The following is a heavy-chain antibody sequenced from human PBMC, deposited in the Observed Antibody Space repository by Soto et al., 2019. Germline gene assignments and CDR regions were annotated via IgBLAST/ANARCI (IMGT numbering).Heavy chain of an antibody. D-gene: IGHD6-13*01. V-gene: IGHV3-30*18. CDR2: ISYDGSNK. CDR1: GFTFSSYG. J-gene: IGHJ2*01. CDR3: AKDPRPSAAGFYWYFDL. Sequence: QVQLVESGGGVVQPGRSLRLSCAASGFTFSSYGMHWVRQAPGKGLEWVAVISYDGSNKYYADSVKGRFTISRDNSKNTLYLQMNSLRAEDTAVYYCAKDPRPSAAGFYWYFDLWGRGTLVTVSS.